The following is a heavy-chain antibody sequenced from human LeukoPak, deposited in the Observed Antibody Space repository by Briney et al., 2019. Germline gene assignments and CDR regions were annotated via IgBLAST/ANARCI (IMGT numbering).Heavy chain of an antibody. Sequence: SETLSLTCSVSGGSISGSYFWSWIRQPPGKGLEWTGHIYHSGNTYYNPSLKSRVAISVDRSKNQFSLKLSSVTAADTAVYYCARVFDSGRFYYYIDVWGKGTPVTVSS. CDR3: ARVFDSGRFYYYIDV. CDR2: IYHSGNT. J-gene: IGHJ6*03. CDR1: GGSISGSYF. D-gene: IGHD3-10*01. V-gene: IGHV4-30-2*01.